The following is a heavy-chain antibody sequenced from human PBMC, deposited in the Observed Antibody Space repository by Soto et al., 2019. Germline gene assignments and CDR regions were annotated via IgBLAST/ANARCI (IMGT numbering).Heavy chain of an antibody. J-gene: IGHJ4*02. CDR2: ITCDAGSA. CDR3: AKEKDRIFDY. V-gene: IGHV3-43*01. Sequence: EVQLVVSGGLVVRPGGSLRLSCAGSGFTFDDHTMHWVRQAPGKGLEWVSLITCDAGSAFYADSVRGRFTISRDNSKNSLYLNRNSLRTEDSDLYYCAKEKDRIFDYWGRGTPVTVSS. CDR1: GFTFDDHT.